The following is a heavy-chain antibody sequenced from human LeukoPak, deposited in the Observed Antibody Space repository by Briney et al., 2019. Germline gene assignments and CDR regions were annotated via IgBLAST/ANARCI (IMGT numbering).Heavy chain of an antibody. J-gene: IGHJ4*02. Sequence: SETLSLTCTVSGGSISSGGYYWGWIRQHPGKGLEWIGYIYYSGSTYYNPSLKSRVTISVDTSKNQFSLKLSSVTAADTAVYYCARDRTGYGSGSYLIDYWGQGTLVTVSS. CDR1: GGSISSGGYY. CDR2: IYYSGST. CDR3: ARDRTGYGSGSYLIDY. D-gene: IGHD3-10*01. V-gene: IGHV4-31*03.